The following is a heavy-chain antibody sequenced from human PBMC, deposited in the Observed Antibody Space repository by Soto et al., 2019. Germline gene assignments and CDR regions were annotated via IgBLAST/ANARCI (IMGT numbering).Heavy chain of an antibody. CDR2: MNPNSGNT. CDR3: ARGPLHLGEVTLYRFIY. J-gene: IGHJ4*02. D-gene: IGHD3-16*02. Sequence: QVQLVQSGAEVKKPGASVKVSCKASGYTFTSYDINWVRQATGQGLEWMGWMNPNSGNTGYAQKFQGRVTMTRNTSISTAYMELSSLRYEDTAVYYGARGPLHLGEVTLYRFIYWGQGTLVTVSS. CDR1: GYTFTSYD. V-gene: IGHV1-8*01.